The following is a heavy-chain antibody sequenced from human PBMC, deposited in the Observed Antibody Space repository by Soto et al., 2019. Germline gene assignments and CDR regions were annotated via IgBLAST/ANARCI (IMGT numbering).Heavy chain of an antibody. D-gene: IGHD6-19*01. J-gene: IGHJ4*02. CDR3: ARGFGRGWYERGSFYDY. V-gene: IGHV4-38-2*01. CDR2: IYHSGST. CDR1: GYSISSGYY. Sequence: SETLSLTCAVAGYSISSGYYWGWIRQPPGKGLEWIGSIYHSGSTYYNPSLKSRVTISVDTSKNQFSLKLSSVTAADTAVYYCARGFGRGWYERGSFYDYWGQGTLVTVSS.